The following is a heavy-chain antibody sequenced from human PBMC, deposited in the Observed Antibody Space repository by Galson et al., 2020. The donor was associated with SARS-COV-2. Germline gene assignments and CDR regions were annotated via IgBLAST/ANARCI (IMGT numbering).Heavy chain of an antibody. J-gene: IGHJ4*02. CDR3: AGGPSTWELPFDY. CDR2: INHSGST. Sequence: SETLSLTCAVYGGSFSGYYWSWIRQPPGKGLEWIGEINHSGSTNYNPSLKSRVTISVDTSKNQFSLKLSSVTAADTAVYYCAGGPSTWELPFDYWGQGTLVTVSS. CDR1: GGSFSGYY. D-gene: IGHD1-26*01. V-gene: IGHV4-34*01.